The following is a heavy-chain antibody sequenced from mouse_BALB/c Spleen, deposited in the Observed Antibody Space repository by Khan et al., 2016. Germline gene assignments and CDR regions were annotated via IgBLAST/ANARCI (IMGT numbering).Heavy chain of an antibody. CDR2: IDPANGNT. V-gene: IGHV14-3*02. CDR1: GFNIKDTY. J-gene: IGHJ1*01. Sequence: VQLKESGAELVKPGASVKLSCTASGFNIKDTYMHWVKQRPEQGLEWIGRIDPANGNTKYDPKFQGKATITADTSSNTAYLQLSSLTSEDTAVYYCARDPWYFDVWGAGTTVTVSS. CDR3: ARDPWYFDV.